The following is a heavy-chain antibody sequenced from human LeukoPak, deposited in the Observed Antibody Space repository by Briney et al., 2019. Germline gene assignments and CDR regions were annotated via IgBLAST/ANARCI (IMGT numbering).Heavy chain of an antibody. CDR1: GFTFSYFA. D-gene: IGHD3-3*01. J-gene: IGHJ4*02. CDR3: AKDHYWSIDY. V-gene: IGHV3-23*01. Sequence: PGGSLRLSCAASGFTFSYFAMSWVRQAPGKGLEWVSAISGSGGSTYYADSVKGRFTISRDIAKNTLYLQMNSLRAEDTGVYYCAKDHYWSIDYWGRGTLVTVSS. CDR2: ISGSGGST.